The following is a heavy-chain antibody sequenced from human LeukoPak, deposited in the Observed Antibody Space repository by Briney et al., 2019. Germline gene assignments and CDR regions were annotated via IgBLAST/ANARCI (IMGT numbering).Heavy chain of an antibody. Sequence: GASVKVSCKASGYTFTGYYMHWVRQAPGQGLEWMGWINPNSGGTNYAQKFQGRVTMTRDTSISTVYMELSRLRSDDTAVYYCARAYGSGSYYYYDMDVWGKGTTVTVSS. D-gene: IGHD3-10*01. CDR2: INPNSGGT. J-gene: IGHJ6*03. V-gene: IGHV1-2*02. CDR3: ARAYGSGSYYYYDMDV. CDR1: GYTFTGYY.